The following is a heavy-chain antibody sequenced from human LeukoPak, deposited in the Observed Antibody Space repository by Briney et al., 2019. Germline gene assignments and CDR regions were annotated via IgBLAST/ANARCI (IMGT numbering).Heavy chain of an antibody. Sequence: RSGGSLRLSCAASGLAFSAYSMSWVRQAPGKGLYWVSGISASGSSTYYADSVKGRFTISRDNSKNTLYLQMNSLRAEDTAVYYCAKDYSVSNWCFDLWGRGTLVTVSS. D-gene: IGHD5/OR15-5a*01. CDR3: AKDYSVSNWCFDL. J-gene: IGHJ2*01. V-gene: IGHV3-23*01. CDR1: GLAFSAYS. CDR2: ISASGSST.